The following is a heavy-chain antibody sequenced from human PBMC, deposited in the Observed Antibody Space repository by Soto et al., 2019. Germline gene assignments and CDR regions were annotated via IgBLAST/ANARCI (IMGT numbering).Heavy chain of an antibody. J-gene: IGHJ4*02. D-gene: IGHD2-2*01. CDR3: ARARLDTPALDY. CDR1: GFTFSPYA. V-gene: IGHV3-30*09. Sequence: GGSLRPSCAASGFTFSPYAMHWVRQAPGKGLEWVAVISYDGNNKNYADSVKGRLAISRDNSRNTLYLQMNSLRAEDTAVYYCARARLDTPALDYWGQGTLVTVSS. CDR2: ISYDGNNK.